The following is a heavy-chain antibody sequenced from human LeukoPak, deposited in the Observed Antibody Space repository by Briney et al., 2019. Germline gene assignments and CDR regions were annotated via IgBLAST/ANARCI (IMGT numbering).Heavy chain of an antibody. CDR3: ARGEQQLVGPYYFDY. CDR2: IIPIFGTA. D-gene: IGHD6-13*01. CDR1: GGTFSSYA. J-gene: IGHJ4*02. V-gene: IGHV1-69*13. Sequence: SVRVSCKASGGTFSSYAISWVRQAPGQGLEWMGGIIPIFGTANYAQKFQGRVTITADESTSTAYMELSSLRSEDTAVYYCARGEQQLVGPYYFDYWGQGTLVTVSS.